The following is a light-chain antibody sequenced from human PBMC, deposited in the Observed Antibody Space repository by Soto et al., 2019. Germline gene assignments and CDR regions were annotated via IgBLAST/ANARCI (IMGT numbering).Light chain of an antibody. Sequence: DIQMTQSPSSLSASVGDRVTITCRASQTISSYLNWYQQTPGRAPKLLIYAASSLQGGVPSRFSGSGSGTDFTLTISSLQPEDFATFYCQQTYSTPSTRTFGKGTKVDIK. CDR2: AAS. CDR3: QQTYSTPSTRT. CDR1: QTISSY. J-gene: IGKJ1*01. V-gene: IGKV1-39*01.